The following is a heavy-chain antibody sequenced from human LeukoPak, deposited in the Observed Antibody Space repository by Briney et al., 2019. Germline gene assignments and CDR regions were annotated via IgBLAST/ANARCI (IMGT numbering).Heavy chain of an antibody. CDR3: ARLPNAGLPGGYSYGYAYYFDY. V-gene: IGHV4-34*01. D-gene: IGHD5-18*01. Sequence: NPSETLSLTCAVYGGSFSGYYWSWIRQPPGKGLEWIGEINHSGSTNYNPSLKSRVTISVDTSKNQFSLKLSSVTAADTAVYYCARLPNAGLPGGYSYGYAYYFDYWGQGTLVTVSS. CDR2: INHSGST. CDR1: GGSFSGYY. J-gene: IGHJ4*02.